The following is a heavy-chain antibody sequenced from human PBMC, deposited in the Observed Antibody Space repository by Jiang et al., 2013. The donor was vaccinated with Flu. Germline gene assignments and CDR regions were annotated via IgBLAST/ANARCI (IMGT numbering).Heavy chain of an antibody. J-gene: IGHJ4*02. CDR2: TYYRSKWYN. V-gene: IGHV6-1*01. CDR3: AREAEAYYYDSSGYYWFDY. CDR1: GDSVSSNSAA. Sequence: QTLSLTCAISGDSVSSNSAAWNWIRQSPSRGLEWLGRTYYRSKWYNDYAVSVKSRITINPDTSKNQFSLQLNSVTPEDTAVYYCAREAEAYYYDSSGYYWFDYWGQGTLVTVSS. D-gene: IGHD3-22*01.